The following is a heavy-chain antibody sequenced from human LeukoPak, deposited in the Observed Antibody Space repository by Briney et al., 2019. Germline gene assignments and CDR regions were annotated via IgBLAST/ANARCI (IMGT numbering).Heavy chain of an antibody. J-gene: IGHJ4*02. CDR1: GYTFTGYY. CDR2: INPNSGGT. V-gene: IGHV1-2*04. CDR3: ARSIAARPIDY. Sequence: GASVKVSCKASGYTFTGYYIHWVRQAPGQGLEWMGWINPNSGGTNFGQKFQGWVTMARDTSISTGYMELSSLRSEDTAVYYCARSIAARPIDYWGQGTLVTVSS. D-gene: IGHD6-6*01.